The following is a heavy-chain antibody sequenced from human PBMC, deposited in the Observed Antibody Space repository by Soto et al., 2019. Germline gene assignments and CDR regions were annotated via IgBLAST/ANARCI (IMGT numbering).Heavy chain of an antibody. Sequence: SVKVSCKASGYPFTGYHMHWVRQAPGQGLEWMGWINPNSGGTNYAQKFQGRVTMTRDTSISTDYMELSRLRSDDTAVYYCARGYEGGLEWLILYYSCGMDVWGQGNIVTLFS. CDR2: INPNSGGT. D-gene: IGHD3-3*01. CDR3: ARGYEGGLEWLILYYSCGMDV. J-gene: IGHJ6*02. CDR1: GYPFTGYH. V-gene: IGHV1-2*02.